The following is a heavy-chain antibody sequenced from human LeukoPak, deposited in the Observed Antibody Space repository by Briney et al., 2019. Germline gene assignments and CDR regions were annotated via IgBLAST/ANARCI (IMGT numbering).Heavy chain of an antibody. J-gene: IGHJ3*02. CDR1: EYSFPNYC. CDR2: IYPDDSDT. V-gene: IGHV5-51*01. Sequence: PGESLKISCKHSEYSFPNYCIGWVRQMPGKGLEWMGIIYPDDSDTRYSPSFQGQVTISADKSISTAYLQWSSLKASDTAMYYCARSGMVRGVIAIAFDIWGQGTMVTVSS. CDR3: ARSGMVRGVIAIAFDI. D-gene: IGHD3-10*01.